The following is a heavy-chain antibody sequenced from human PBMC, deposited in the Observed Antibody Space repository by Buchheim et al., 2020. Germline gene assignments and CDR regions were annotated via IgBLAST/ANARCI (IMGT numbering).Heavy chain of an antibody. CDR3: ASGPTYYDFWNNYINYGMDV. CDR1: GFTFSDYY. Sequence: QVQLVESGGGLVKPGGSLRLSCAASGFTFSDYYMSWIRQAPGKGLEWSSHIRSSGSLIYYADSVKGRFTISRDNAKNSLYLQMNSLRAEDTAVYYCASGPTYYDFWNNYINYGMDVWGQGTT. D-gene: IGHD3-3*01. V-gene: IGHV3-11*01. J-gene: IGHJ6*02. CDR2: IRSSGSLI.